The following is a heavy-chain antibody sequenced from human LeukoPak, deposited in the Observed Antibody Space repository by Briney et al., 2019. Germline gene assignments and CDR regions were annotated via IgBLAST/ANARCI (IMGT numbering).Heavy chain of an antibody. CDR3: ARHSGYSYGLDY. J-gene: IGHJ4*02. V-gene: IGHV4-59*08. D-gene: IGHD5-18*01. Sequence: PSETLSLTCAVYGGSFSGYYWSWIRQPPGKGLEWIGYIYYTGSTQYNPSLKSRVTISVDTSKNQFSLKVSSVTAADTAVYYCARHSGYSYGLDYWGQGAPVTVSS. CDR2: IYYTGST. CDR1: GGSFSGYY.